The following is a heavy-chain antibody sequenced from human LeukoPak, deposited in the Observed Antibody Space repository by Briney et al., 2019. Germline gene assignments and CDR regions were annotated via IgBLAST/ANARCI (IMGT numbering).Heavy chain of an antibody. D-gene: IGHD5-12*01. CDR1: GYTFTSYG. J-gene: IGHJ4*02. Sequence: ASVKVSCKASGYTFTSYGISWVRQAPGQGLEWMGWINPNSGGTNYAQKFQGWVTMTRDTSISTAYMELSRLRSDDTAVYYCARGTEKSGYSGYGGTDYWGQGTLVTVSS. CDR3: ARGTEKSGYSGYGGTDY. CDR2: INPNSGGT. V-gene: IGHV1-2*04.